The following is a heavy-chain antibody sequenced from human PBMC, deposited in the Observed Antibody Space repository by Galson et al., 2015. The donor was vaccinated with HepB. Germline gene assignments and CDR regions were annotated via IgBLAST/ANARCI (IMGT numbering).Heavy chain of an antibody. J-gene: IGHJ4*02. Sequence: SLRLSCAASGFTFSSYAMSWVRQAPGKGLEWVSAISGSGGSTYYADSVKGRFTISRDNSKNTLYLQMNSLRAEDTAVYYCAKHNRGPPATPRDYWGQGTLVTVSS. CDR2: ISGSGGST. V-gene: IGHV3-23*01. D-gene: IGHD2-15*01. CDR1: GFTFSSYA. CDR3: AKHNRGPPATPRDY.